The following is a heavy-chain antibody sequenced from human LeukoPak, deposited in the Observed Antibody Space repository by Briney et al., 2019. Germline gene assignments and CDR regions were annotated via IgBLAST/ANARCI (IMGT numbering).Heavy chain of an antibody. CDR3: ARRYCSSTSCSGDYYYYMDV. V-gene: IGHV1-18*01. J-gene: IGHJ6*03. D-gene: IGHD2-2*01. CDR2: ISAYNGNT. CDR1: GYTFTSYG. Sequence: ASVKVSCKASGYTFTSYGISWVRQAPGQGLEWMGWISAYNGNTNYAQKLQGRVTMTTDTSTNTAYMELRSLRSDDTAVYYCARRYCSSTSCSGDYYYYMDVWGKGTTVTVSS.